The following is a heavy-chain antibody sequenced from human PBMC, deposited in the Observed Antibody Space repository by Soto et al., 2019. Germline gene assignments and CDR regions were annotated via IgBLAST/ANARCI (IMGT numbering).Heavy chain of an antibody. V-gene: IGHV1-18*01. D-gene: IGHD3-16*02. CDR2: ISAYNGNT. CDR1: GYTFTSYG. J-gene: IGHJ5*02. Sequence: QVQLVQSGAEVKKPGASVKVSCKASGYTFTSYGISWVRQAPGQGLEWMGWISAYNGNTNYAQKLQGRVTMTTDTSTSTAYMELRSLRSDDTAVYYCARGHGKSPPYVWGSYRYWWFDPWGQGTLVTVSS. CDR3: ARGHGKSPPYVWGSYRYWWFDP.